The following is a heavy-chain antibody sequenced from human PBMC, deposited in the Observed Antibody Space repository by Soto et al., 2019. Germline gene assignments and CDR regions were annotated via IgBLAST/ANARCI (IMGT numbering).Heavy chain of an antibody. CDR1: GYIFTHYW. CDR2: IFPDDSDT. J-gene: IGHJ4*02. D-gene: IGHD3-16*01. Sequence: GESLKISCDASGYIFTHYWVAWVRQMPGKGLEWMGIIFPDDSDTRYSPSFQGQVTISADKSINTAFLQWNSLKASDTAMYYCARLLRLVDYWGQGTLVTVSS. V-gene: IGHV5-51*01. CDR3: ARLLRLVDY.